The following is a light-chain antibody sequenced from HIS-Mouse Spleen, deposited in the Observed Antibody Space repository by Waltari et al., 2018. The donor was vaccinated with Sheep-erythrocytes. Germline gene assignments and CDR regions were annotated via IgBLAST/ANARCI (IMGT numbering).Light chain of an antibody. Sequence: QSALTQPRSVSGSPGQSVTISCTGTSSDVGGYNYVSWYQQHPGKALKLMIYDVSKRPSGVPGRFSGSKSGNTASLTISGLQAEDEADYYCCSYAGSYNHVFATGTKVTVL. CDR1: SSDVGGYNY. V-gene: IGLV2-11*01. J-gene: IGLJ1*01. CDR2: DVS. CDR3: CSYAGSYNHV.